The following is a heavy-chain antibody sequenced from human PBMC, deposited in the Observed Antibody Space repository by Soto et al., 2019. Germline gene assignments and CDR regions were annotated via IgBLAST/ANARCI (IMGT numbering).Heavy chain of an antibody. CDR1: GFTFSNYW. Sequence: EVQLMESGGGSAQPGGSLRLSCAASGFTFSNYWIHWVRQAPGKGPMWVSRINGVGTYTNYADSVRGRFSISRDNSENTVYLQMNSLRAEDTAMYYCVRDFRSSDFWGQGTPVTVSS. CDR2: INGVGTYT. V-gene: IGHV3-74*01. D-gene: IGHD3-3*01. J-gene: IGHJ4*02. CDR3: VRDFRSSDF.